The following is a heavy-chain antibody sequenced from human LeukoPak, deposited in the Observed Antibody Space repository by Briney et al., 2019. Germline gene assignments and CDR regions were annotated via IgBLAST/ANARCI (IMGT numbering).Heavy chain of an antibody. V-gene: IGHV4-31*03. CDR3: ARAPTTVVTPSYFDY. J-gene: IGHJ4*02. D-gene: IGHD4-23*01. Sequence: SETLSLTCTVSGGSISSGGYYWSWIRQHPGKGLEWLGYITNSGSTYYNPSLKSRVTISVDTSKNQFSLKLSSVSAADMAVYYCARAPTTVVTPSYFDYWGQGALVTVSS. CDR1: GGSISSGGYY. CDR2: ITNSGST.